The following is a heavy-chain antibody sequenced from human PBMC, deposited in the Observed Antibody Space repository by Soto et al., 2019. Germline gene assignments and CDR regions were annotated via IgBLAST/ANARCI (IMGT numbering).Heavy chain of an antibody. Sequence: QVQLVQSGAEVKKPGASVKVSCKASGYTFTTYSMHWVRQAPGQRLEWMGWMNPLNGDTKYSQRLQGRLTIIRDTSASTAYMGLSSLRSEDTAIYYCASGNSGAFEIWGQGTMVTVSS. CDR3: ASGNSGAFEI. J-gene: IGHJ3*02. V-gene: IGHV1-3*01. D-gene: IGHD1-26*01. CDR2: MNPLNGDT. CDR1: GYTFTTYS.